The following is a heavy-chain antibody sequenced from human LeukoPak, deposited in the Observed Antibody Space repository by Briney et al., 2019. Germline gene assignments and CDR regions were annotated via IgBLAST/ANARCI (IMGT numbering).Heavy chain of an antibody. Sequence: GGSLRLSCAASGFTFNIYAMSWVRQAPGKGLEGGSTINDISSNTYYADSVKGRFTIYRDNSNDTLYRQMNNLRAEDTALYYCAKGYYAVFGWGQGTLVSVSS. V-gene: IGHV3-23*01. CDR3: AKGYYAVFG. D-gene: IGHD1-26*01. J-gene: IGHJ4*02. CDR2: INDISSNT. CDR1: GFTFNIYA.